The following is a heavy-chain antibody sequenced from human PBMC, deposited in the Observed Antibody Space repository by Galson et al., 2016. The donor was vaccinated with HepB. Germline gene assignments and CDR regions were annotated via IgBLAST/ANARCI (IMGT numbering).Heavy chain of an antibody. CDR1: GFTFSSYA. Sequence: SLRLSCAASGFTFSSYAMIWVRQAPGKGLDFVASISNSGDATSYADSVQGRFTISRDNSRNTLSLQMNSLRAEDTALYYCAKDVNWEDASWGRGTLVTVSS. J-gene: IGHJ4*02. CDR2: ISNSGDAT. V-gene: IGHV3-23*01. D-gene: IGHD1-1*01. CDR3: AKDVNWEDAS.